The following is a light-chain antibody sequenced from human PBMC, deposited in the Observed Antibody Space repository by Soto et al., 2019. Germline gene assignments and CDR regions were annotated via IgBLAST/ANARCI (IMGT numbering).Light chain of an antibody. CDR1: QSVLYSSNNKNY. CDR2: WAS. V-gene: IGKV4-1*01. J-gene: IGKJ1*01. Sequence: DIVMTQSPDSLAVSLGERATIYCKSSQSVLYSSNNKNYLAWYQQKPGQSPRLLLHWASTWFSGVPDRFSGSGSETDFTLTISSLQAEDVATYYCQQYYVTPQTFGQGTKVEIK. CDR3: QQYYVTPQT.